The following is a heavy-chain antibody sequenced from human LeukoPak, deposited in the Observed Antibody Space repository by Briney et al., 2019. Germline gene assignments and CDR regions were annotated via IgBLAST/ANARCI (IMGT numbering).Heavy chain of an antibody. D-gene: IGHD6-19*01. Sequence: ASVKVSCKASGYTFTSYYMHWVRQAPGQGLEWMGIINPSGGSTSYAQKFQGRVTMTRDTSTCTVYMELSSLRSEDTAVYYCQFMAVAATLGYYFDYWGQGTLVTVSS. V-gene: IGHV1-46*01. CDR1: GYTFTSYY. J-gene: IGHJ4*02. CDR3: QFMAVAATLGYYFDY. CDR2: INPSGGST.